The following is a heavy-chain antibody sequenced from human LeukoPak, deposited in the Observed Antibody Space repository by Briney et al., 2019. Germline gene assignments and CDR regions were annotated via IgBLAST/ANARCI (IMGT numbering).Heavy chain of an antibody. Sequence: PSETLSLTCAVYGGSFSGYYWSWIRQPPGKGLEWIGEIDHSGSTNYNPSLKSRVTISVDTSKNQFSLRLSSVTAADTAVYFCARKEYLAPYYFDTWGHGTLVTVSS. V-gene: IGHV4-34*01. CDR3: ARKEYLAPYYFDT. D-gene: IGHD2-2*01. J-gene: IGHJ4*01. CDR2: IDHSGST. CDR1: GGSFSGYY.